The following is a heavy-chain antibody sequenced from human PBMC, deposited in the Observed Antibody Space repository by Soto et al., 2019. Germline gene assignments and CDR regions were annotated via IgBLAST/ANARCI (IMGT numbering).Heavy chain of an antibody. V-gene: IGHV4-4*07. J-gene: IGHJ6*02. CDR3: ARERKQWLVTDYYYYYGMDV. Sequence: KPSETLSLTCTVSGGSISSYYWSWIRQPAGKGLEWIGRIYTSGSTNYNPSLKSRVTMSVDTSKNQFSLKLSSVTAADTAVYYCARERKQWLVTDYYYYYGMDVWGRGTTVTVSS. CDR1: GGSISSYY. D-gene: IGHD6-19*01. CDR2: IYTSGST.